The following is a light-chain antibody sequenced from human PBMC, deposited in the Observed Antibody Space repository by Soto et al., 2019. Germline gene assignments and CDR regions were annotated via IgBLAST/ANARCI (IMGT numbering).Light chain of an antibody. CDR1: QSISSW. J-gene: IGKJ5*01. CDR2: DGS. CDR3: HSRA. Sequence: DIHMTQSPSTLSASVVDRVTITCRASQSISSWLAWYQQKPGKAPKLLIYDGSSFESGVPSRFSGSGSGTEFTLTISSLQPDDSATYYCHSRAFGQGTRLEIK. V-gene: IGKV1-5*01.